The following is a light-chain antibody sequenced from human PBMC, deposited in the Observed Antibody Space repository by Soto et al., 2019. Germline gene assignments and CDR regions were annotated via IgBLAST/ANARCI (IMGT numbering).Light chain of an antibody. V-gene: IGLV2-11*01. CDR2: DVS. J-gene: IGLJ1*01. CDR1: SSDVGGYNY. Sequence: QSALTPPRSVSGSPGQSVTFSCTGTSSDVGGYNYVSWYQQHPGKAPKLMLYDVSKRPSGVPDRFSGSKSGNTASLTISVLQAEDEADYYCCSYAGRSTYVFGTGTKLTVL. CDR3: CSYAGRSTYV.